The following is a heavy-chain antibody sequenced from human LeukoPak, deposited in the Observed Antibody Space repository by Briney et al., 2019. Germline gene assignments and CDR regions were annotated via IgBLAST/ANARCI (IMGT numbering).Heavy chain of an antibody. CDR3: ARDRGSYYPNWFDP. J-gene: IGHJ5*02. CDR2: IYYSGST. Sequence: SETLSLTCTVSGYSISSSYYWSWIRQPPGKGLEWIGYIYYSGSTNYNPSLKSRVTISVDTSKNQFSLKLSSVTAADTAVYYCARDRGSYYPNWFDPWGQGTLVTVSS. V-gene: IGHV4-61*01. CDR1: GYSISSSYY. D-gene: IGHD1-26*01.